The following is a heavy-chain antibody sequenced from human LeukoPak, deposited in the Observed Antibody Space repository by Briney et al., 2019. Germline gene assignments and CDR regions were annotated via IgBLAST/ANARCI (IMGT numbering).Heavy chain of an antibody. CDR1: GFTFSSYA. Sequence: GGSLRLSCAASGFTFSSYAMHWVRQAPGKGLEWVAIISDDGSSKNYADSVKGRFTISRDNSKNTLHLQMNSLRAEDTAVYYCARGGRLYTIDYWGQGTLVTVSS. D-gene: IGHD1-1*01. CDR2: ISDDGSSK. V-gene: IGHV3-30-3*01. CDR3: ARGGRLYTIDY. J-gene: IGHJ4*02.